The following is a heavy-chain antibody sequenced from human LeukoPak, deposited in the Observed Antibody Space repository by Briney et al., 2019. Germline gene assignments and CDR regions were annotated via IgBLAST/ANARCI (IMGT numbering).Heavy chain of an antibody. D-gene: IGHD3-22*01. V-gene: IGHV1-18*01. CDR3: ARGGDSSGYYPADAFDI. CDR2: ISAYNGNT. J-gene: IGHJ3*02. CDR1: GHTFTSYG. Sequence: GASVKVSCKASGHTFTSYGISWVRQAPGQGLEWMGWISAYNGNTNYAQKLQGRVTMTTDTSTSTAYMELRSLRSDDTAVYYCARGGDSSGYYPADAFDIWGQGTMVTVSS.